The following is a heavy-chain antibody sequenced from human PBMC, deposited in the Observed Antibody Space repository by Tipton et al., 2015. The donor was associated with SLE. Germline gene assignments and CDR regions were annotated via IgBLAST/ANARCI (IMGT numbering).Heavy chain of an antibody. Sequence: LRLSCTVSGGSVTSSPYYWSWIRQPPGKGLEWIGSIYNSGSTNYNPSLKSRVTISVDTSKNQFSLKLSSVTAADTAVYYCARGRGIVVVPATSFAIWSHGSMVPVSS. CDR1: GGSVTSSPYY. D-gene: IGHD2-2*01. J-gene: IGHJ3*02. CDR2: IYNSGST. V-gene: IGHV4-39*07. CDR3: ARGRGIVVVPATSFAI.